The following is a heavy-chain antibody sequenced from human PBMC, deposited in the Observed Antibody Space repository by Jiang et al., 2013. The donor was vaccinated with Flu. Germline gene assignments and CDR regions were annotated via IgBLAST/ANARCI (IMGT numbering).Heavy chain of an antibody. Sequence: VQLLESGGGVVQPGRSLRLSCAASGFTFSSYGMHWVRQAPGKGLEWVAVISYDGSNKYYADSVKGRFTISRDNSKNTLYLQMNSLRAEDTAVYYCAKAYAYGSGSYFLYYYGMDVWGQGTTVTVSS. CDR1: GFTFSSYG. CDR2: ISYDGSNK. V-gene: IGHV3-30*18. J-gene: IGHJ6*02. CDR3: AKAYAYGSGSYFLYYYGMDV. D-gene: IGHD3-10*01.